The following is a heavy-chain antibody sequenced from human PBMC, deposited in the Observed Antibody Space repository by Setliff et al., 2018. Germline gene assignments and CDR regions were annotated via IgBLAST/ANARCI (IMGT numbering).Heavy chain of an antibody. CDR1: GYTFTSYA. V-gene: IGHV1-3*01. CDR2: INAGNGNT. J-gene: IGHJ6*02. Sequence: ASVKVSCKASGYTFTSYAMHWVRQAPGQRLEWMGWINAGNGNTKYSQKFQGGVTITRDTSASTAYMELSSLRSEDTAVYYCARDPASSGYDTYYYYYYGMDVWGQGTTVTVSS. D-gene: IGHD5-12*01. CDR3: ARDPASSGYDTYYYYYYGMDV.